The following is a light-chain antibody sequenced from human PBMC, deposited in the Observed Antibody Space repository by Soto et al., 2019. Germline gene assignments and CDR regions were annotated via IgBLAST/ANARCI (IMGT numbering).Light chain of an antibody. CDR1: QSVSNSY. CDR3: QQYSTLPHT. CDR2: GIS. Sequence: ESVLTQSPGTLSLSPGERATLSCRVSQSVSNSYFAWYQQKPGQAPRLLIYGISSRATGIPDTFSGSGSGTDFTLTISSLEPEDFVVYYCQQYSTLPHTFGQGTKLEVK. J-gene: IGKJ2*01. V-gene: IGKV3-20*01.